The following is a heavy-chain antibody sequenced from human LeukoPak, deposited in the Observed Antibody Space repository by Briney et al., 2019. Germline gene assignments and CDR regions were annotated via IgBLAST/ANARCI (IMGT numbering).Heavy chain of an antibody. D-gene: IGHD3-22*01. V-gene: IGHV3-11*01. CDR3: AKGQEGTMIVVAPDAFDI. CDR1: GFTFSDYY. Sequence: GGSLRLSCAASGFTFSDYYMSWIRQAPGKGLEWVSYISSSGSTIYYADSVKGRFTISRDNSKNTLYLQMNSLRAEDTAVYYCAKGQEGTMIVVAPDAFDIWGQGTMVTVSS. J-gene: IGHJ3*02. CDR2: ISSSGSTI.